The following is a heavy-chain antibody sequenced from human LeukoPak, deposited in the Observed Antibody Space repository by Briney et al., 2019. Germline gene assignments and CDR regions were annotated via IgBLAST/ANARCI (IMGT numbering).Heavy chain of an antibody. Sequence: GGSRRLSCAASVFTFSSYAMSWLRQAPGKGLEWVSALSGSGGSTYYADSVKGRFTISRDNSKNTLYLQMNSLRAEATAVYYCAKGLSYGSGSRVEYWGQGTLVTVSS. V-gene: IGHV3-23*01. CDR2: LSGSGGST. CDR3: AKGLSYGSGSRVEY. D-gene: IGHD3-10*01. CDR1: VFTFSSYA. J-gene: IGHJ4*02.